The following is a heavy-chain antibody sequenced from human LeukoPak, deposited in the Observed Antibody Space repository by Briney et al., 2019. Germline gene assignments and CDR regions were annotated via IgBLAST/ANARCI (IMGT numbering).Heavy chain of an antibody. Sequence: SETLSLTCAVSGYSISSGYYWGWIRQPPGKGLEWIGSIYHSGSTYYSPSLKSRVTISVDTSKNQFSLKLSSVTAADTAVYYCARLLPSGDAFDIWGQGTMVTVSS. CDR2: IYHSGST. CDR3: ARLLPSGDAFDI. D-gene: IGHD3-10*01. CDR1: GYSISSGYY. J-gene: IGHJ3*02. V-gene: IGHV4-38-2*01.